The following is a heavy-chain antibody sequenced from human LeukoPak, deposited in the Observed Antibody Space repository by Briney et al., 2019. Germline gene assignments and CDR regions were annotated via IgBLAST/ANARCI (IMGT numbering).Heavy chain of an antibody. Sequence: GGSLRLSCAASEFSVGSNYMTWVRQAPGKGLEWVANIKQDGSEKYYVDSVKGRFTISRDNAKNSLYLQMNSLRAEDTAVFYCARDRGTYYYDTTSHYDAFDIWGQGTMVTVSS. D-gene: IGHD3-22*01. CDR2: IKQDGSEK. CDR1: EFSVGSNY. V-gene: IGHV3-7*01. CDR3: ARDRGTYYYDTTSHYDAFDI. J-gene: IGHJ3*02.